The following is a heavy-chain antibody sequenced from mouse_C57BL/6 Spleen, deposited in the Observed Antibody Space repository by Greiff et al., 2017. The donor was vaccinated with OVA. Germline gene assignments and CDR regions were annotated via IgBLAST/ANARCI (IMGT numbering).Heavy chain of an antibody. V-gene: IGHV1-53*01. CDR1: GYTFTSYW. CDR2: INPSNGGT. Sequence: QVQLQQPGAELVKPGASVKLSCKASGYTFTSYWMHWVKQRPGQGLEWIGNINPSNGGTNYNEKFKSKATLTVDKSSSTAYMQLSSLTSEDSAVYYCARFGSSSGYAMDYWGQGTSVTVSS. D-gene: IGHD3-2*02. J-gene: IGHJ4*01. CDR3: ARFGSSSGYAMDY.